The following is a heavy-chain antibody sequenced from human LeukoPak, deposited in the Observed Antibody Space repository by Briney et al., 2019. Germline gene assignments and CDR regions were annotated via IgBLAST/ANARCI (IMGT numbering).Heavy chain of an antibody. J-gene: IGHJ3*02. CDR2: IYPGDSDT. D-gene: IGHD6-13*01. Sequence: AGESLKISCKGSGYSFTSYWIGWVRPLPGKGLGWMGIIYPGDSDTRYSPSFQGQVTISADKSISTAYLQWSSLKASDTAMYYCARPGTAAGDDAFDIWGQGTMVTVSS. CDR1: GYSFTSYW. V-gene: IGHV5-51*01. CDR3: ARPGTAAGDDAFDI.